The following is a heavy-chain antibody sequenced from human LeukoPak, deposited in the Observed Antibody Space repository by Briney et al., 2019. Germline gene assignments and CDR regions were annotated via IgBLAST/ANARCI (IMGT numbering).Heavy chain of an antibody. J-gene: IGHJ4*02. CDR1: GFTFSSFA. CDR2: IIGNGGSA. V-gene: IGHV3-23*01. D-gene: IGHD2-2*01. CDR3: ARDRRCSSTSCYYFDY. Sequence: GGSLRLSCSASGFTFSSFALSWVRQAPGKGLEWVSGIIGNGGSAYYADSVKGRFTISRDNSKNTLSLQMNSLRAEDTAVYYCARDRRCSSTSCYYFDYWGQGTLVTVSS.